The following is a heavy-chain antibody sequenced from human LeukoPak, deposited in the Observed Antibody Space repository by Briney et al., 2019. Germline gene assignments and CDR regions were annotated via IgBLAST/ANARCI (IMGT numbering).Heavy chain of an antibody. CDR2: IYSGGST. CDR3: ARRTTVVKWAAFDI. Sequence: GGSLRLSCAASGFTVSSNYMSWVRQAPGKGLEWVSVIYSGGSTYHADSVKGRFTISRDNSKNTLYLQMNSLRAEDTAVYYCARRTTVVKWAAFDIWGQGTMVTVSS. D-gene: IGHD4-23*01. CDR1: GFTVSSNY. J-gene: IGHJ3*02. V-gene: IGHV3-66*04.